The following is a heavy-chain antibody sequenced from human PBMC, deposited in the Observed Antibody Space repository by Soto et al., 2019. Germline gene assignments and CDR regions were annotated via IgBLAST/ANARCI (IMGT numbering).Heavy chain of an antibody. CDR3: AKDIGNWNDDHAFDI. CDR1: GFTFDDYA. CDR2: ISWNSGSI. Sequence: EVQLVESGGGLVQPGRSLRLSCAASGFTFDDYAMHWVRQAPGKGLEWVSGISWNSGSIGYADSVKGRFTISRDNAKNSLYLQMNSLRAEDTALYYCAKDIGNWNDDHAFDIWGQGTMVTVSS. D-gene: IGHD1-1*01. V-gene: IGHV3-9*01. J-gene: IGHJ3*02.